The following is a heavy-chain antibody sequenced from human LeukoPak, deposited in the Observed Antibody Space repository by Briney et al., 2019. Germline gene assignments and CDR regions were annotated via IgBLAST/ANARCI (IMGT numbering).Heavy chain of an antibody. CDR3: ARDGGASIAARRRQNWFDP. J-gene: IGHJ5*02. V-gene: IGHV4-30-4*01. CDR2: IYYSGST. D-gene: IGHD6-6*01. CDR1: GGSISSGDYY. Sequence: SETLSLTCTVSGGSISSGDYYWSWIRQPPGKGLEWIGYIYYSGSTYYNPSLKSRVTISVDTSKNQFSLKLSSVTAADTAVYYCARDGGASIAARRRQNWFDPWGQGTLVTVSS.